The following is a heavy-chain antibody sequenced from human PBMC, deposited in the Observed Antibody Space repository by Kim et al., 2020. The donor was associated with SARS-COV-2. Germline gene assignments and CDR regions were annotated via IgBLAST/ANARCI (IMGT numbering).Heavy chain of an antibody. CDR1: GGSISSYY. Sequence: SETLSLTCTVSGGSISSYYWSWIRQPPGKGLEWIGYIYYSGSTNYNPSLKSRVTISVDTSKNQFSLKLRSVTAADTAVYYCAREPGIAAAGTHPFDYWGQGTLVTVSS. CDR2: IYYSGST. V-gene: IGHV4-59*13. D-gene: IGHD6-13*01. J-gene: IGHJ4*02. CDR3: AREPGIAAAGTHPFDY.